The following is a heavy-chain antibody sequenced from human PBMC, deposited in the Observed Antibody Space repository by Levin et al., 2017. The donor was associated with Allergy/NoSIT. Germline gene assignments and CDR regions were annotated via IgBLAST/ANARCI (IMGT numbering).Heavy chain of an antibody. CDR3: ARLSPATALVGEPDALGWGYFDH. J-gene: IGHJ4*02. CDR1: GFTFSNYG. V-gene: IGHV3-33*08. D-gene: IGHD2-15*01. CDR2: IWYDGSNK. Sequence: RAGGSLRLSCAASGFTFSNYGMHWVRQAPGKGLEWVAVIWYDGSNKYYSDSVQGRFFISRDNSKNTVYLHMNRLRAEDTAVYYCARLSPATALVGEPDALGWGYFDHWGQGTLVTVSS.